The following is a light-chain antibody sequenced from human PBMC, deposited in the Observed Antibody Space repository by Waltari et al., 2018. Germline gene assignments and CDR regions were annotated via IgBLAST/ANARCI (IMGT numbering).Light chain of an antibody. J-gene: IGKJ2*03. Sequence: EIVLTQSPGTLSLSPGERVTLSCRASQNVRRNFIGWYQQKPGQAPRLLVYDASSRATGIPDRSSGSGSGTDFSLSISTLEPEDSAVYYCQQYGTSPIYSFGQGTKLEIK. CDR1: QNVRRNF. CDR3: QQYGTSPIYS. V-gene: IGKV3-20*01. CDR2: DAS.